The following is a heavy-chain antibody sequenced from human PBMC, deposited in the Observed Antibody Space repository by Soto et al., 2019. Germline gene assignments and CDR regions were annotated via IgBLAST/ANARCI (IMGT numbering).Heavy chain of an antibody. CDR1: GFTFSSYA. CDR3: AREPEYFQQ. Sequence: QVQLVESGGGVVQPGRSLRLSCAASGFTFSSYAMHWVRQAPGKGLEWVAVISYDGSNKYYADSVKGRFTISRDNSKNTLYLQMNSLRAEDTAVYDCAREPEYFQQWGQGTLVTVSS. J-gene: IGHJ1*01. CDR2: ISYDGSNK. V-gene: IGHV3-30-3*01.